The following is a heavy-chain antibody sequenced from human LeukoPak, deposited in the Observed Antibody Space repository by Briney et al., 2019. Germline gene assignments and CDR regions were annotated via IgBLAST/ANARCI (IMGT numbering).Heavy chain of an antibody. CDR3: AREAVVVPAASFDP. CDR1: GFTFSSYS. D-gene: IGHD2-2*01. CDR2: ISSSSSHI. V-gene: IGHV3-21*01. Sequence: GGSLRLSCAASGFTFSSYSMNWVRQAPGKGLEWVSSISSSSSHIYYADSVKGRFTISRDNAKNSLYLQTNSLRAEDTAVYYCAREAVVVPAASFDPWGQGTLVTVSS. J-gene: IGHJ5*02.